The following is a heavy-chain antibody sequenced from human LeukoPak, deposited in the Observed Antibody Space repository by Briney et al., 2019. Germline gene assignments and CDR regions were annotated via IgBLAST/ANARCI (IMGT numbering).Heavy chain of an antibody. D-gene: IGHD3-10*01. V-gene: IGHV1-46*01. J-gene: IGHJ4*02. Sequence: GASVKVSCKASGYTFTNSYIHWVRQAPGQGLEWMGIINPSGGSTSYPQKFQGRVTVTRDTSTRTVYMELSSLRSEDRAVYYCARDPYGSGSYYSHFDYWGQGTLVTVSS. CDR3: ARDPYGSGSYYSHFDY. CDR2: INPSGGST. CDR1: GYTFTNSY.